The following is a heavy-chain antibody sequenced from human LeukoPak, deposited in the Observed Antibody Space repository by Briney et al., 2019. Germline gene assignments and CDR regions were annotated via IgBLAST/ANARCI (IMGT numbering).Heavy chain of an antibody. Sequence: GGSLRLSCAASGFTFSSYWMSWVRQAPGKGLEWVANIKQDGSEKYYVDSVKGRFTISRDNAKNSLYLQMNSLRAEDTAVYYCARGRGYDFWSGYLHENWFDPWGQGTLVTVSS. D-gene: IGHD3-3*01. CDR1: GFTFSSYW. CDR2: IKQDGSEK. V-gene: IGHV3-7*01. CDR3: ARGRGYDFWSGYLHENWFDP. J-gene: IGHJ5*02.